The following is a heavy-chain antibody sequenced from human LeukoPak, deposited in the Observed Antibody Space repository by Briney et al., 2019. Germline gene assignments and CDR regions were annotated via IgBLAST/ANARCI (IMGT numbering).Heavy chain of an antibody. Sequence: PGGSLRLSCAASGFIFSRYWMTWVRQAPGKGLEWVANIKPDGSEKKYVDSVKGRFTISRDNAKNSLYLQMNSLRAEDTAVYYCARDCGGGSCYGPYDAFDIWGQGTMVTVSS. CDR3: ARDCGGGSCYGPYDAFDI. CDR1: GFIFSRYW. V-gene: IGHV3-7*01. CDR2: IKPDGSEK. J-gene: IGHJ3*02. D-gene: IGHD2-15*01.